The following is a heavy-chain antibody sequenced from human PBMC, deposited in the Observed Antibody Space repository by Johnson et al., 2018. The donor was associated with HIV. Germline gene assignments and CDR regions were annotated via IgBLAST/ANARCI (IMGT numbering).Heavy chain of an antibody. CDR3: ARAWRAPPDYGGNPGAFDI. Sequence: VQLVESGGGLVQPGGSLRLSCAASGFTFSSYAMHWVRQSPGKGLEYVSAISSNWGSTYYANSVTVRFTLSRDNSKTTLYLQMGSLIAEDMALYYLARAWRAPPDYGGNPGAFDIWGQGTMVTVSS. CDR2: ISSNWGST. J-gene: IGHJ3*02. D-gene: IGHD4-23*01. V-gene: IGHV3-64*01. CDR1: GFTFSSYA.